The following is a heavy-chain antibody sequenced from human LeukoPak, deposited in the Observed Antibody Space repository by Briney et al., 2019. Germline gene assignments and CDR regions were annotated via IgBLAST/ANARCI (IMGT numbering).Heavy chain of an antibody. J-gene: IGHJ4*02. CDR3: AKDRWARGFSYNYAFDY. V-gene: IGHV3-23*01. CDR1: GFTFSSFA. Sequence: GGSLGLSCAASGFTFSSFAMAWVRQAPGKGLEWVSTITSSGGSTYYADSARGRFTISRDNFKNTLFLQMTSLRAEDTAVYYCAKDRWARGFSYNYAFDYWGQGALVTVSS. D-gene: IGHD5-18*01. CDR2: ITSSGGST.